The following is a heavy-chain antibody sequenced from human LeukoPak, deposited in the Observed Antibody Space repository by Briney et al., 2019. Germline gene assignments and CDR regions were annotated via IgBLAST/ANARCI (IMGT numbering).Heavy chain of an antibody. CDR2: IYYSGST. D-gene: IGHD6-13*01. CDR3: ARVVHVGMGNSARYYGMDV. V-gene: IGHV4-59*01. J-gene: IGHJ6*02. CDR1: GGSISGYH. Sequence: SETLSLTCTVSGGSISGYHWSWLRQPPGKGLEWIGYIYYSGSTSYNPSLKSRVTISVDTSKNQFSLNLNSVTAADTAVYYCARVVHVGMGNSARYYGMDVWGQGTTVTVSS.